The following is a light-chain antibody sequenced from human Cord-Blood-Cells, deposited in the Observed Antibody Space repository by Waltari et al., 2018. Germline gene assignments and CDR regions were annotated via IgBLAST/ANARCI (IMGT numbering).Light chain of an antibody. CDR2: AAS. V-gene: IGKV1-39*01. Sequence: DIEMTQSPSSLSASVGDRVTITSRASQSISSHLNWYQQKPGKAPKLLSYAASSLQSGVPSRFSGSVSGTDFTLTISSLQAEGFATYDCQQSYSTPDSFGDGTKLEIK. CDR1: QSISSH. CDR3: QQSYSTPDS. J-gene: IGKJ2*03.